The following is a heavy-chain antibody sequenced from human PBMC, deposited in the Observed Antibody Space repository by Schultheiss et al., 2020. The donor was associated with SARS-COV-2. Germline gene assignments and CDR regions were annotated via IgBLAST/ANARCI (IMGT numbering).Heavy chain of an antibody. CDR3: ARVLSSSWHFDY. D-gene: IGHD6-13*01. V-gene: IGHV1-2*02. CDR2: INPNSGGT. J-gene: IGHJ4*02. Sequence: ASVKVSCKASGYTFTGYYMHWVRQAPGQGLEWMGWINPNSGGTNYAQRFQGRVTMTRDTSINTAYMEMRRLQSDDTAVYYCARVLSSSWHFDYWGQGTLVTVSS. CDR1: GYTFTGYY.